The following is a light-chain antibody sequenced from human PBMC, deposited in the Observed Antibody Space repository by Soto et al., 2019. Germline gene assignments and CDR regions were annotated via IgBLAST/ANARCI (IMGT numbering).Light chain of an antibody. CDR1: SSDVGRYNL. V-gene: IGLV2-23*01. J-gene: IGLJ1*01. CDR3: CAYAGSSTLGV. Sequence: QSVLTQPASVSGSPGQSITISCTGPSSDVGRYNLVSWYQQHPGKAPKLMIYEGSKRPSGVSNRFSGSKSGNTASLTISGLQAEDEADYYCCAYAGSSTLGVFGTGTKLTVL. CDR2: EGS.